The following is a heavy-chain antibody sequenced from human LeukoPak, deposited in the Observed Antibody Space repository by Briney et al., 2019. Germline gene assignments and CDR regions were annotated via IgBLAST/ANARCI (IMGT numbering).Heavy chain of an antibody. CDR1: GFTFDDYA. D-gene: IGHD5-18*01. J-gene: IGHJ4*02. CDR2: ISWNSGSI. Sequence: GGSLRLSCAASGFTFDDYAMHWVRQAPGKGLEWVSVISWNSGSIGYADSVKGRFTISRDNAKNSLYLQMNSLRAEDTALYYCAKDISAMVTGCFDYWGQGTLVTVSS. CDR3: AKDISAMVTGCFDY. V-gene: IGHV3-9*01.